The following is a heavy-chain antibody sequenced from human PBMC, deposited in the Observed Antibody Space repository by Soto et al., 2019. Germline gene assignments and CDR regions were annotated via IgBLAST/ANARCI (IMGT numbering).Heavy chain of an antibody. CDR1: GFTFSSHS. D-gene: IGHD6-13*01. CDR3: AKDGTIAAAGWFDP. J-gene: IGHJ5*02. Sequence: GGSLRLSCAVSGFTFSSHSMNWVRQAPGKGLEWVSSITTSSESKYYTDSVKGRFTLSRDNAKNSLYLQMNSLRAEDTAVYYCAKDGTIAAAGWFDPWGQGTLVTVSS. V-gene: IGHV3-21*01. CDR2: ITTSSESK.